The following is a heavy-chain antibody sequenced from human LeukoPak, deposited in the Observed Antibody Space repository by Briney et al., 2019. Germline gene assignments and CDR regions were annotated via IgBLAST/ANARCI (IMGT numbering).Heavy chain of an antibody. V-gene: IGHV1-69*06. CDR2: IIPIFGTP. CDR3: AKTAVVTGEHAFEI. J-gene: IGHJ3*02. D-gene: IGHD2-21*02. Sequence: SVKVSCKASGGTFSSYAISWVRQAPGQGLEWVGGIIPIFGTPNHAQKFQGRVTITADKSTSTAFLELSSLRSEDTAVYYCAKTAVVTGEHAFEIWGQGTRVTVSS. CDR1: GGTFSSYA.